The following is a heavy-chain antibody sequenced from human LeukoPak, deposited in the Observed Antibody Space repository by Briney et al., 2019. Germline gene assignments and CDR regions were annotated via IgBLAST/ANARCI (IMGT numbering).Heavy chain of an antibody. Sequence: PGGSLRLSCAASGFTFSDYYMSWIRQAPGKGLEWVSYITNSGSTIYYADSVKGRFTISRDNAKNSLYLQMNSLRAEDTAVYYCAREEIVDTAMDPQLGMDVWGQGTTVTVSS. J-gene: IGHJ6*02. D-gene: IGHD5-18*01. CDR3: AREEIVDTAMDPQLGMDV. CDR2: ITNSGSTI. V-gene: IGHV3-11*01. CDR1: GFTFSDYY.